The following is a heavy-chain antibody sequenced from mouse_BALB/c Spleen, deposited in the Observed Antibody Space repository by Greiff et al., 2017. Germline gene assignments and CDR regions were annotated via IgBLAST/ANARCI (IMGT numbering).Heavy chain of an antibody. D-gene: IGHD4-1*01. CDR2: IRNKANGYTT. Sequence: EVKVVESGGGLVQPGGSLRLSCATSGFTFTDYYMSWVRQPPGKALEWLGFIRNKANGYTTEYSASVKGRFTISRDNSQSILYLQMNTLRAEDSATYYCARDKGTGFDYWGQGTTLTVSS. CDR1: GFTFTDYY. J-gene: IGHJ2*01. CDR3: ARDKGTGFDY. V-gene: IGHV7-3*02.